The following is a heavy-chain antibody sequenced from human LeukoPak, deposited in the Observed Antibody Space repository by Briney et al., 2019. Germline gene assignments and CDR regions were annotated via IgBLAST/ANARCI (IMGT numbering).Heavy chain of an antibody. J-gene: IGHJ4*02. CDR3: ARGTTWLPHY. CDR1: GYTFTSYG. D-gene: IGHD3-22*01. CDR2: MNPNSGNT. V-gene: IGHV1-8*02. Sequence: ASVKVSCKASGYTFTSYGISWVRQAPGQGLEWMGWMNPNSGNTGYAQKFQGRVTMTRNTSISTAYMELSSLRSEDTAVYYCARGTTWLPHYWGQGTLVTVSS.